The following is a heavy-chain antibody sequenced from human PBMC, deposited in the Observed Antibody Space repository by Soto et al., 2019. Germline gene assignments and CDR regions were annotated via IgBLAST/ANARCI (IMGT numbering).Heavy chain of an antibody. CDR1: GGSISRGDYY. CDR2: IYYSGST. J-gene: IGHJ4*02. CDR3: ARLVEMATIIAY. V-gene: IGHV4-30-4*01. D-gene: IGHD5-12*01. Sequence: SETLSLTCTVSGGSISRGDYYWSWIRQPPGKGLEWIGYIYYSGSTYYNPSLKSRVTISVDTSKNQFSLKLSSVTAADTAVYYCARLVEMATIIAYWGQGTLVTVSS.